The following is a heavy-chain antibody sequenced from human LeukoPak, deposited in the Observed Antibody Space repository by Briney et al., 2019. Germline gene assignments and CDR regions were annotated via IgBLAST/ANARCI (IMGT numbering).Heavy chain of an antibody. CDR3: ARLNVVRGLYYFDY. V-gene: IGHV1-2*02. Sequence: ASVQVSCQASGYTFTDYYIHWVRQAPGQGLEWMGWINPNSGGTDYAQKFQGRVTMTRDTSISTAYMELSRVRADDTAVYYCARLNVVRGLYYFDYWGQGTLVTVSS. J-gene: IGHJ4*02. CDR1: GYTFTDYY. D-gene: IGHD3-10*01. CDR2: INPNSGGT.